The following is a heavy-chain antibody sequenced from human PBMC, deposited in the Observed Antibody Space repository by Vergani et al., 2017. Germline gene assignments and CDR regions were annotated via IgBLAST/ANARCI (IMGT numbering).Heavy chain of an antibody. D-gene: IGHD3-3*01. Sequence: QVQLVQSGAEVKKPGASVKVSCKASGYTFTSYDINWVRQATGQGLEWMGWMNPNSGTTGYAQKFQGRVTMTRNTSISTAYMELSSLRSEDTAVYYCARSQSPYYDFWSGYHYYYYYYMDVWGKGTTVTVSS. CDR2: MNPNSGTT. CDR3: ARSQSPYYDFWSGYHYYYYYYMDV. CDR1: GYTFTSYD. V-gene: IGHV1-8*01. J-gene: IGHJ6*03.